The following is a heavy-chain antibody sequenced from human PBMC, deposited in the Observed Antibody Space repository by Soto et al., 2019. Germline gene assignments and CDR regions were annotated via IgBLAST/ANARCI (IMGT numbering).Heavy chain of an antibody. CDR3: AGGQGGEFLKGAGMGV. CDR2: IYYSGET. CDR1: GDSISRYY. V-gene: IGHV4-59*01. J-gene: IGHJ6*02. D-gene: IGHD3-10*01. Sequence: QVQLQESGPGLVKPSETLSLTCTVSGDSISRYYWSWIRLSPGKGLEWIGYIYYSGETNYNPSVKSRVPNSGDRPKNQFSLKLGSVAAADTAVYYGAGGQGGEFLKGAGMGVWGQGTTVTVSS.